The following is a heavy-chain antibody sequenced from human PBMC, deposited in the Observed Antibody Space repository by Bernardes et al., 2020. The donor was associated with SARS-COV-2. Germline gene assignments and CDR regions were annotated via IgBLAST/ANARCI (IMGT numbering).Heavy chain of an antibody. V-gene: IGHV3-11*01. CDR1: GFMFSNYY. D-gene: IGHD1-26*01. CDR3: ARTYRSGSSLYYYYYGMDV. J-gene: IGHJ6*02. Sequence: GGSLRLSCAASGFMFSNYYMSWIRQAPGKGLELVSYISSSGNSISYADSVRGRFTVSRDNAKNSLFLQMDSLRAEDTAIYYCARTYRSGSSLYYYYYGMDVWGQGTTVIVSS. CDR2: ISSSGNSI.